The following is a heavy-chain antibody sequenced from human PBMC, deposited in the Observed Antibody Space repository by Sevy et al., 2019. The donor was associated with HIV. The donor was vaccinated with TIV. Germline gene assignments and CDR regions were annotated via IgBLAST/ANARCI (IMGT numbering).Heavy chain of an antibody. CDR2: MIPFNNKT. V-gene: IGHV1-18*01. D-gene: IGHD2-21*01. J-gene: IGHJ5*02. CDR1: GYTFSNYG. CDR3: ARDRVHDWGEGWFDP. Sequence: ASVKVSCKASGYTFSNYGISWVRQAPGQGLEWMGWMIPFNNKTNCAQKFQGRVSLTSDTSATTAYMEVTSLRSDDTAVYYCARDRVHDWGEGWFDPWGQGTLVTVSS.